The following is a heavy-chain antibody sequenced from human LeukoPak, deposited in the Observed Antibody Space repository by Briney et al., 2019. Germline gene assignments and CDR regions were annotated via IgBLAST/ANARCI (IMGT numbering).Heavy chain of an antibody. CDR1: GFTFDDYA. Sequence: PGGSLRLSCAASGFTFDDYAMNWVRQAPGKGLEWVSGFYWNGGSTAYADSVKGRFTVSRDDAKNSLYLQMNSLRAEDTALYYCARRRYGDYYIDYWGQGTLVTVSS. J-gene: IGHJ4*02. V-gene: IGHV3-20*04. CDR2: FYWNGGST. CDR3: ARRRYGDYYIDY. D-gene: IGHD4-17*01.